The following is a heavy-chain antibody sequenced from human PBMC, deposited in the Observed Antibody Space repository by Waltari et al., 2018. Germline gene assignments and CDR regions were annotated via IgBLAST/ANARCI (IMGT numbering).Heavy chain of an antibody. CDR3: ARGKSDVYYYDSSGTRGAFDI. J-gene: IGHJ3*02. CDR2: IYYSGST. D-gene: IGHD3-22*01. Sequence: QLQLQESGPGLVKPSETLSLTCTVSGGSISSSSYYWGWIRQPPGTGLEWIGSIYYSGSTYYNPSLKSRVTISVDTSKNQFSLKLSSVTAADTAVYYCARGKSDVYYYDSSGTRGAFDIWGQGTMVTVSS. V-gene: IGHV4-39*07. CDR1: GGSISSSSYY.